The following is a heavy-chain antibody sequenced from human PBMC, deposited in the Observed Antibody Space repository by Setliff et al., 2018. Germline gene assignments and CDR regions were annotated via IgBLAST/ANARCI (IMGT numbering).Heavy chain of an antibody. CDR2: RYYSGHT. V-gene: IGHV4-39*01. J-gene: IGHJ5*02. CDR3: ARGYCNSVGCFFAGWFDP. Sequence: SETLSLTSTVSGDSISSGTYYWGWIRQPPGKGLEWIGSRYYSGHTYYNPSLKSRVAMSVDKAKNQFSLKLSSVTAADTAVYYCARGYCNSVGCFFAGWFDPWGQGTLVTVSS. D-gene: IGHD2-2*01. CDR1: GDSISSGTYY.